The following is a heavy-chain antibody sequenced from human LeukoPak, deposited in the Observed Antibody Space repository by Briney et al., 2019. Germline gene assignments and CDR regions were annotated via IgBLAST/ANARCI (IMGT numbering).Heavy chain of an antibody. CDR2: ISGDGANT. J-gene: IGHJ4*02. D-gene: IGHD6-6*01. CDR3: AKALIAAQADC. V-gene: IGHV3-43*02. CDR1: GFTFDDYA. Sequence: GGSLRLSCAASGFTFDDYAMHWVRQAPGKGLEWVSLISGDGANTYYADSVKGRFTISRDNSKDSLYLQMNSLRTVDTALYYCAKALIAAQADCWGQGTLVTVSS.